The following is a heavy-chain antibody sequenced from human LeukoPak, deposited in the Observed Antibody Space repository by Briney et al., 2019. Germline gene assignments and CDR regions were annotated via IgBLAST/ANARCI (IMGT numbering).Heavy chain of an antibody. V-gene: IGHV4-59*08. CDR1: GKSISSYD. Sequence: SETLSLTCTVSGKSISSYDWRWIRQPPGEGLEWIGYIYYSGSTNSNPSLKSRVTISVDTSKNQFSLQRSSVTAADTAVYYCARRRASSRGGSGYSQGRFAYWGQGTLVTVSS. J-gene: IGHJ4*02. CDR2: IYYSGST. D-gene: IGHD3-22*01. CDR3: ARRRASSRGGSGYSQGRFAY.